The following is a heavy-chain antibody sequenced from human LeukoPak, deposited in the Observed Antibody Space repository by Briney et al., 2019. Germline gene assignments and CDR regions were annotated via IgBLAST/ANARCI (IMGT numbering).Heavy chain of an antibody. D-gene: IGHD1-1*01. J-gene: IGHJ5*02. Sequence: GGSLRLSCAASGFTFSSYAMSWVRQAPGKGLEWVSAISGSGGSTYYADSVKGRFTISRDNSKNTLYLQMNSLRAEDTAVYYCAKGRRVGGTTYNWFDPWGQGALVTVSS. CDR3: AKGRRVGGTTYNWFDP. CDR2: ISGSGGST. CDR1: GFTFSSYA. V-gene: IGHV3-23*01.